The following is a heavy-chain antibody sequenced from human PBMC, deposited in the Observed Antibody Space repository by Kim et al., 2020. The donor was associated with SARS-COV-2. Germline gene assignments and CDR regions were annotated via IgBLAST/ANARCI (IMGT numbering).Heavy chain of an antibody. CDR3: ARIYPSYCYLDV. Sequence: YFHTSLMSRVTMSVDTSKKQFSLRLSSVTAADTAVYFCARIYPSYCYLDVWGKGTSVTVSS. V-gene: IGHV4-39*01. D-gene: IGHD2-15*01. J-gene: IGHJ6*03.